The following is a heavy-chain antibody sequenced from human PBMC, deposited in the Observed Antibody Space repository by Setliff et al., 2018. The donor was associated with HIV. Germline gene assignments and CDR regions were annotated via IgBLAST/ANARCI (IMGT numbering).Heavy chain of an antibody. CDR1: TESLTRYD. Sequence: SETLSLTCAVYTESLTRYDWAWIRQSPEKGLEWIGEIDDSGSIIYNPSLQSRVTMSVDTSKDQFSLKVRSLTAADTGLYYCARVKSIKTTLVRLWPRFDLWGQGTQVTVSS. J-gene: IGHJ5*02. CDR3: ARVKSIKTTLVRLWPRFDL. D-gene: IGHD3-10*01. V-gene: IGHV4-34*01. CDR2: IDDSGSI.